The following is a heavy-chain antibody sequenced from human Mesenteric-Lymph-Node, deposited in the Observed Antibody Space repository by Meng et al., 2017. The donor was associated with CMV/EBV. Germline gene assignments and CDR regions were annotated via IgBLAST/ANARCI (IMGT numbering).Heavy chain of an antibody. V-gene: IGHV3-48*03. J-gene: IGHJ4*02. CDR2: ISTSGHSI. CDR3: ARDPVGYCRVADCPKGY. D-gene: IGHD2-15*01. Sequence: GESLKISCAASGFTFSNYEMNWVRQPPGKGLEWLSYISTSGHSIYYADSVKGRITISRDNAKNSLYLQINSLRAEDTAVYYCARDPVGYCRVADCPKGYWGQGTLVTVSS. CDR1: GFTFSNYE.